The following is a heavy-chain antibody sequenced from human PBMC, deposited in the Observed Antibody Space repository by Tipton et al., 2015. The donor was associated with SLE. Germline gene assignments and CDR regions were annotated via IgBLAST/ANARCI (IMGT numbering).Heavy chain of an antibody. CDR3: ARAEMTKRFLEWLFDY. J-gene: IGHJ4*02. CDR1: GGSFSAYY. CDR2: INHSGST. Sequence: TLSLTCAVYGGSFSAYYWSWIRQPPGKGLEWIGEINHSGSTNYNPSLKSRITISVDTSKNQFSLKLSSVTAADTAVYYCARAEMTKRFLEWLFDYWGQGTLVTVSS. D-gene: IGHD3-3*01. V-gene: IGHV4-34*01.